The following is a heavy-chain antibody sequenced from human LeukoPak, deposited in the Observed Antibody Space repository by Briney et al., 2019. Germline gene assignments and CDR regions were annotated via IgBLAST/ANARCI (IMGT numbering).Heavy chain of an antibody. CDR3: ARQHWPDKFVDF. Sequence: ASVRVSCKGSGNTFSGSYVHWVRQAPDQGLEWMGWIDPNSAGTNTNYAQKFQDRVTFTRDASVSAAYMELSRLTTDDTAVYYCARQHWPDKFVDFWGQGTLVTDSS. CDR1: GNTFSGSY. J-gene: IGHJ4*02. CDR2: IDPNSAGTNT. V-gene: IGHV1-2*02. D-gene: IGHD1-1*01.